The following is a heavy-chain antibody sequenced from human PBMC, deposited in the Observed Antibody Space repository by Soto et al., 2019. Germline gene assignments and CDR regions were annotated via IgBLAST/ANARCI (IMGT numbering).Heavy chain of an antibody. J-gene: IGHJ4*02. CDR3: ASNHDFWSGYYIVGSFDY. Sequence: EVQLVESGGGLVKPGGSLRLSCVASGFSFSSYSMSWVRQAPGKGLEWVSSISSSSSYIYYADSVKGRLTISRDNAKNSLYLQMNSLRAEDTAVYYCASNHDFWSGYYIVGSFDYWGQGTPVTVSS. V-gene: IGHV3-21*01. CDR1: GFSFSSYS. CDR2: ISSSSSYI. D-gene: IGHD3-3*01.